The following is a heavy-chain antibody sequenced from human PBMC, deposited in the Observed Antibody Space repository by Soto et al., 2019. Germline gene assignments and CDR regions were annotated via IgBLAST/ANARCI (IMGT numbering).Heavy chain of an antibody. V-gene: IGHV1-3*01. CDR1: GYTFTSYA. CDR3: ARYYYDSSGYYYIFDY. Sequence: ASVKVSCKASGYTFTSYAMHWVRQAPGQRLEWMGWINAGNGNTKYSQKFQGRVTITRDTSASTAYMELSSLRSGDTAVYYCARYYYDSSGYYYIFDYWGQGTLVTVSS. D-gene: IGHD3-22*01. CDR2: INAGNGNT. J-gene: IGHJ4*02.